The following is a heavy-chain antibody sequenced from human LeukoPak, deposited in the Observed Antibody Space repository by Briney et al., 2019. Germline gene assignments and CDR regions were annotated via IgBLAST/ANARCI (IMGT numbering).Heavy chain of an antibody. CDR1: DDSISSYY. CDR3: AKSRGPATYDY. V-gene: IGHV4-59*01. D-gene: IGHD5-12*01. Sequence: SETLSLTCTVSDDSISSYYWSWIRQPPGKGLEWIGFIYHSGSTNYNPSLKSRVTISVDTSKNQLSLKLTSVTAADTAVYYCAKSRGPATYDYWGQGALVTVSS. J-gene: IGHJ4*02. CDR2: IYHSGST.